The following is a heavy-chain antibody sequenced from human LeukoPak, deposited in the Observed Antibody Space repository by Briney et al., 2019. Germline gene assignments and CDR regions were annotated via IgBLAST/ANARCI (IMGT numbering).Heavy chain of an antibody. CDR2: ISGSGGST. D-gene: IGHD4-17*01. J-gene: IGHJ3*02. CDR1: EFTFSSYG. CDR3: ARDPNGDYIGTFDM. Sequence: GGCLRLSCAASEFTFSSYGMSWVRQAPGKGLERVSSISGSGGSTQYADSVQGRFAISRDNSKNTLYLQMNSLRVEDTAMYFCARDPNGDYIGTFDMWGRGTMVSVSS. V-gene: IGHV3-23*01.